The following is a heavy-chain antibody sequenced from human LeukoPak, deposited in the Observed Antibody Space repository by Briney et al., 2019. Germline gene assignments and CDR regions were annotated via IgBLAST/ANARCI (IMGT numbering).Heavy chain of an antibody. V-gene: IGHV3-30*04. CDR1: GFTFSSYA. J-gene: IGHJ5*02. Sequence: GWSLRLSCATSGFTFSSYAMHWVRQAPGKGLEWVAFISHDDGSSKYYADSVKGRFTISRDNSKNTLYLQMSSLRGEDTAVYYCARDRPWFDPWGQGTLVTVSS. D-gene: IGHD6-6*01. CDR3: ARDRPWFDP. CDR2: ISHDDGSSK.